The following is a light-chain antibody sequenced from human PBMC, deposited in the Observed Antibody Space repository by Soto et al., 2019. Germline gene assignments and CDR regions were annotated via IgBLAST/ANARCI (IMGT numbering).Light chain of an antibody. Sequence: EIVLTQSPSTLSVSPGERVTLSCRASQSVDINLAWYQQKPGQAPRLLIYGASTRATDMPGRFSGRGAGAEFTLTISSLQSEDFAVYYCQQYSSWPRTFGQGTKVDIK. CDR3: QQYSSWPRT. CDR2: GAS. J-gene: IGKJ1*01. V-gene: IGKV3-15*01. CDR1: QSVDIN.